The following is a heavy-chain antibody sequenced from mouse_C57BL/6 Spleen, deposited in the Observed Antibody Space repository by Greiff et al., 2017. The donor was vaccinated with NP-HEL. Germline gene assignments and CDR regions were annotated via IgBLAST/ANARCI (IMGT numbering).Heavy chain of an antibody. CDR1: GYTFTDYY. CDR2: INPYNGGT. J-gene: IGHJ1*03. V-gene: IGHV1-19*01. D-gene: IGHD1-1*01. Sequence: VQLQQSGPVLVKPGASVKMSCKASGYTFTDYYMNWVKQSHGKSLEWIGVINPYNGGTSYNQKFKGKATLTVDKSSSTAYMELNSLTSEDSAVYYCARTTVVAHRYFDVWGTGTTVTVSS. CDR3: ARTTVVAHRYFDV.